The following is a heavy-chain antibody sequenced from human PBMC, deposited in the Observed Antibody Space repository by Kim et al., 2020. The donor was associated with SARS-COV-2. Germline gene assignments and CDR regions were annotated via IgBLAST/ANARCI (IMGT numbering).Heavy chain of an antibody. D-gene: IGHD4-17*01. J-gene: IGHJ4*02. CDR3: GRVDGDAIDY. CDR2: NR. Sequence: NRKYSQNFQNRVTFTRDTSASTAYMELSSRTSEDTAVYYCGRVDGDAIDYWGQGTLVTVSS. V-gene: IGHV1-3*01.